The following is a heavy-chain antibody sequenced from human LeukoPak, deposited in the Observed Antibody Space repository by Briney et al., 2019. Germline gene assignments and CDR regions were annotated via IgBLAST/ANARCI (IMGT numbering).Heavy chain of an antibody. Sequence: ASVKVSCKASGYTFTSYYIHWVRQAPRQGLEWMGIINPSGGSTTYAQKFQDRVTMTGDTSTSTVYMELSSLRSEDTAVYYCARDLFIATSGEGPGYWGQGTLVTVSS. V-gene: IGHV1-46*01. J-gene: IGHJ4*02. D-gene: IGHD6-13*01. CDR2: INPSGGST. CDR3: ARDLFIATSGEGPGY. CDR1: GYTFTSYY.